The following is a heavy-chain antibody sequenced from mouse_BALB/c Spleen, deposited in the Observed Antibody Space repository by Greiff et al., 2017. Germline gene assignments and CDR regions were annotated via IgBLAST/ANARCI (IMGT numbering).Heavy chain of an antibody. D-gene: IGHD1-1*01. Sequence: DVKLVESGGGLVQPGGSMKLSCVASGFTFSNYWMNWVRQSPEKGLEWVAEIRLKSNNYATHYAESVKGRFTISRDDSKSSVYLQMNNLRAEDTGIYYCTRPSIYYSSWFAYWGQGTLVTVSA. V-gene: IGHV6-6*02. CDR2: IRLKSNNYAT. CDR1: GFTFSNYW. J-gene: IGHJ3*01. CDR3: TRPSIYYSSWFAY.